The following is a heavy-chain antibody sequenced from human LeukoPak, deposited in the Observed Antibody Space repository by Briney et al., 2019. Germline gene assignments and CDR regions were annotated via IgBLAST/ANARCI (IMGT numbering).Heavy chain of an antibody. J-gene: IGHJ4*02. CDR1: GGSISSYY. D-gene: IGHD3-10*01. CDR2: IYYSGST. V-gene: IGHV4-59*01. CDR3: AGAGRFFGESDC. Sequence: SETLSLTCTVSGGSISSYYWSWIRQPPGKGLEWIGYIYYSGSTNYNPSLKSRVPISVDTSKNQFSLQLSSVTAADTAVYYCAGAGRFFGESDCWGQGTLVTVSS.